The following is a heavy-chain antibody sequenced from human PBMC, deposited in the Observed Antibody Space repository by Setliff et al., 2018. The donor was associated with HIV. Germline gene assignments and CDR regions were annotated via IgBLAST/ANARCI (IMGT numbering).Heavy chain of an antibody. V-gene: IGHV4-59*12. CDR1: GGSISSYY. D-gene: IGHD6-13*01. CDR3: ARVKATAGVMSPEKGRFDP. CDR2: IYNTGST. Sequence: SETLSLTCTVSGGSISSYYWSWIRQPPGKGLEWIGYIYNTGSTYHSPSLESRVTISIDTSKNQFSLKLSSVTAADTAVYYCARVKATAGVMSPEKGRFDPWGQGTLVTVSS. J-gene: IGHJ5*02.